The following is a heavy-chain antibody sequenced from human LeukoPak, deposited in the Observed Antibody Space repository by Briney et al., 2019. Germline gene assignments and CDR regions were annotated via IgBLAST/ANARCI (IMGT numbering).Heavy chain of an antibody. CDR1: GFTVSSNY. Sequence: GGSLRLSCAASGFTVSSNYMSWVRQAPGKGLEWVSVIYSGGSTYYADSVKGRFTISRDNAKNSLYLQMNSLRAEDTAVYYCARVSAEDIVVVPAAISWFDPWGQGTLVTVSS. J-gene: IGHJ5*02. CDR2: IYSGGST. V-gene: IGHV3-53*01. D-gene: IGHD2-2*01. CDR3: ARVSAEDIVVVPAAISWFDP.